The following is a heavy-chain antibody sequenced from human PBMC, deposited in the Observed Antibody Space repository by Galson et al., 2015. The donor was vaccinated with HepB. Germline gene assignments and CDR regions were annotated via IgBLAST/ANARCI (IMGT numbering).Heavy chain of an antibody. V-gene: IGHV3-33*01. J-gene: IGHJ4*02. CDR2: IWYDGSNK. Sequence: SLRLSCAASGFTFSSYGMHWVRQAPGKGLEWVAVIWYDGSNKYYADSVKGRFTISRDNSKNTLYLQMNSLRAEDTAVYYCARDGPSECSGGSCYPHSDYWGQGTLVTVSS. CDR3: ARDGPSECSGGSCYPHSDY. D-gene: IGHD2-15*01. CDR1: GFTFSSYG.